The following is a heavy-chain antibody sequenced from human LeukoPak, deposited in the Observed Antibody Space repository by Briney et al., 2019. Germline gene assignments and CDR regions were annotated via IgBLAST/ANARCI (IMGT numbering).Heavy chain of an antibody. Sequence: SQTLSLTCTVSGGSISSGGYYWSWIRQPAGKGLEWIGRIYTSGSTNYNPSLKSRVTISVDTSKNQFSLKLSSVTAADTAVYYCARVPPLIVVVPAAHNDAFDIWGQGTMVTVSS. CDR3: ARVPPLIVVVPAAHNDAFDI. J-gene: IGHJ3*02. CDR1: GGSISSGGYY. D-gene: IGHD2-2*01. V-gene: IGHV4-61*02. CDR2: IYTSGST.